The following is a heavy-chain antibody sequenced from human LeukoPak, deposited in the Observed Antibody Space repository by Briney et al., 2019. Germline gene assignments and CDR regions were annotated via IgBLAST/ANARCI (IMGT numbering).Heavy chain of an antibody. CDR3: ARDEIYYDILTGYRHFDY. J-gene: IGHJ4*02. V-gene: IGHV3-7*01. CDR2: IKQDGSEK. CDR1: GFTFSSYW. Sequence: PGGSLRLSCEASGFTFSSYWMSWVRQAPGKGLEWVANIKQDGSEKKYLDSVKGRFTISRDNAKNSMYQQMNSLRAEDTAVYYCARDEIYYDILTGYRHFDYWGQGTLVTVFS. D-gene: IGHD3-9*01.